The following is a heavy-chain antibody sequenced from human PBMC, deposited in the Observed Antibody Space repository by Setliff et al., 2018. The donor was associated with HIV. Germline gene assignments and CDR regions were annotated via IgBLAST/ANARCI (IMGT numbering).Heavy chain of an antibody. V-gene: IGHV3-7*01. CDR1: GLTFSNYW. Sequence: GGSLRLSCAASGLTFSNYWISWVRQAPGKGLEWVANINQDGSAKYYVDSVKGRFTISRDNAKNSLYLQMNSLRAEDTAVYYCARDAPITMIVVVSGIDYWGQGTLVTVSS. CDR3: ARDAPITMIVVVSGIDY. D-gene: IGHD3-22*01. CDR2: INQDGSAK. J-gene: IGHJ4*02.